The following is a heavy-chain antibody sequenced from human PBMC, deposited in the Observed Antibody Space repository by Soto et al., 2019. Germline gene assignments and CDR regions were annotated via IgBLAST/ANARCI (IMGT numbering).Heavy chain of an antibody. CDR2: ISAYNGNT. V-gene: IGHV1-18*01. CDR1: GYTFTSYG. Sequence: QVQLVQSGAEVKKPGASVKVSCKASGYTFTSYGISWVRQAPGQGLEWMGWISAYNGNTNYAQKLQGRAPMTTDTSPSTAYMGRRCVRSDDTAVYYCARESSGSCHDYWGQGTLVTVSS. CDR3: ARESSGSCHDY. D-gene: IGHD6-13*01. J-gene: IGHJ4*02.